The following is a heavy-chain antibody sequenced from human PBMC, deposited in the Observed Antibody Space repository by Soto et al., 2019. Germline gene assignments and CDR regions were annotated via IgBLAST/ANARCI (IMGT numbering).Heavy chain of an antibody. J-gene: IGHJ4*02. D-gene: IGHD6-13*01. CDR3: ARESTAAGSYYFDY. V-gene: IGHV4-4*07. CDR2: IYTSGST. CDR1: GGSISNYY. Sequence: SETLSLTCTVSGGSISNYYWSWIRQPAGKGLEWIGRIYTSGSTNYNPSLKSRATMSVDTSKTQFSLKLSSVTAADTAVYYCARESTAAGSYYFDYWGQGTLVTVSS.